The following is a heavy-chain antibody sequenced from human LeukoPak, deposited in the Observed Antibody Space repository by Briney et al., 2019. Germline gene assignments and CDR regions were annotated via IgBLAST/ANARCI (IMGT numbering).Heavy chain of an antibody. CDR3: ARDTLSTTGHDALDI. J-gene: IGHJ3*02. Sequence: TSETLSLTCTVSGGPISSGSYYWSWIRQPAGKGLEWIGRIYTSGSTNYNPSLKSRVTISVDTSKNQFSLKLSSVTAADTAVYYCARDTLSTTGHDALDIWGQGTMVTVSS. CDR2: IYTSGST. D-gene: IGHD1-1*01. CDR1: GGPISSGSYY. V-gene: IGHV4-61*02.